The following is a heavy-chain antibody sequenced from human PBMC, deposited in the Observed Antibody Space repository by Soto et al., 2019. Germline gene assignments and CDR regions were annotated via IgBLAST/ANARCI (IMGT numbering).Heavy chain of an antibody. CDR3: ARGEVRGPFDI. CDR2: IHNSGST. V-gene: IGHV4-30-4*01. D-gene: IGHD3-10*01. CDR1: GGSMNSHDYY. J-gene: IGHJ3*02. Sequence: QEQLQESGPGLVKPSQTLSLTCTVSGGSMNSHDYYWSWIRQPPGKGLEWIGYIHNSGSTYYNPSLKSRLTISSDTSKIQFSLRLNSVTAADTALYYCARGEVRGPFDIWGQGTMVTVSS.